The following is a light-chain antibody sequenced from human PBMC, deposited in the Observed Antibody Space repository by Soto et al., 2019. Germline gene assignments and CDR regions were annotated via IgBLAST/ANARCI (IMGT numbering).Light chain of an antibody. Sequence: QSVLTQPPSVSGAPGQRVTISCTGSSSNIGAGYNVHWYQQLPGTAPKLLIFGNSNRPSGVPDRFSGSKSGTSVSLAITGLQAEDEADYYCQSYDSSLSGVVLGGGTKLTVL. J-gene: IGLJ2*01. CDR1: SSNIGAGYN. CDR2: GNS. V-gene: IGLV1-40*01. CDR3: QSYDSSLSGVV.